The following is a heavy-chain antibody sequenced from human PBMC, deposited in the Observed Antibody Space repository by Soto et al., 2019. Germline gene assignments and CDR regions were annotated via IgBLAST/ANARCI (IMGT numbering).Heavy chain of an antibody. CDR3: ARHWIAGSAIP. V-gene: IGHV4-39*01. CDR2: IYHSGSS. Sequence: PSETLSLTCTVSGGSISSSSTYWGWIRQPPGKGLEWIGSIYHSGSSHYNPSLKCRVAISVDTSKNQFSLKVRSVTAADSAVYYCARHWIAGSAIPWGQGTLVTVSS. D-gene: IGHD2-2*01. CDR1: GGSISSSSTY. J-gene: IGHJ5*02.